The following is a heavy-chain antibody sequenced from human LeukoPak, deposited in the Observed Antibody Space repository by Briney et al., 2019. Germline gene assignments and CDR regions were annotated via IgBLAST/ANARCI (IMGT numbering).Heavy chain of an antibody. D-gene: IGHD2-2*01. J-gene: IGHJ4*02. CDR2: IYTSGST. CDR1: GGSISSYY. Sequence: SESLSLTCTVSGGSISSYYWSWIRQPPGKGLEWIGYIYTSGSTNYNPSLKSRVTISVDTSKNQLSLKLSSVTAADTAVYDCARTRGYCSSTSCHTRGMQDYFDYWGQGTLVTVSS. V-gene: IGHV4-4*09. CDR3: ARTRGYCSSTSCHTRGMQDYFDY.